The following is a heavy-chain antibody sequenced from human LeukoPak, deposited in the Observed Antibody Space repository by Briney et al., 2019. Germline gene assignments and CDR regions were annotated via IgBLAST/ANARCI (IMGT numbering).Heavy chain of an antibody. CDR1: GFTFSSYA. CDR2: ISGSGGST. V-gene: IGHV3-23*01. CDR3: AKDGCSRTSCYGGVDY. Sequence: GGALRLSCAASGFTFSSYAMSWVRQAPGKGLEWVSAISGSGGSTYYADSVKGRVTISRDNAKNTRYPQMNSLRAEDSAVYYCAKDGCSRTSCYGGVDYWGQGTLVTVSS. D-gene: IGHD2-2*01. J-gene: IGHJ4*02.